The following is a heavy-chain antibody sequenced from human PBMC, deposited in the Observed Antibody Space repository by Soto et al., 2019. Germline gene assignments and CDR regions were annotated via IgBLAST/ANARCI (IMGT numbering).Heavy chain of an antibody. CDR1: GYTFTSYG. V-gene: IGHV1-18*01. J-gene: IGHJ6*03. Sequence: ASVKVSCKASGYTFTSYGISWVRQAPGQGLEWMGWISAYNGNTNYAQKLQGRVTMTTDTSTSTAYMELRSLRSDDTAVYYCARDQVDIVATSNMDVWGKGTTVTVSS. CDR2: ISAYNGNT. CDR3: ARDQVDIVATSNMDV. D-gene: IGHD5-12*01.